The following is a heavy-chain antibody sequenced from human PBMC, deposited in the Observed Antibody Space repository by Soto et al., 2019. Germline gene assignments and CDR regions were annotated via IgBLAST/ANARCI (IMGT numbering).Heavy chain of an antibody. Sequence: TLSLTCAVYGGSFSGYYWSWIRQPPGKGLEWIGEINHSGSTNYNPSLKSRVTISVDTSKNQFSLKLSSVTAADTAVYYCARARRSYYYMDVWGKGTTVTVSS. CDR3: ARARRSYYYMDV. CDR1: GGSFSGYY. CDR2: INHSGST. J-gene: IGHJ6*03. V-gene: IGHV4-34*01.